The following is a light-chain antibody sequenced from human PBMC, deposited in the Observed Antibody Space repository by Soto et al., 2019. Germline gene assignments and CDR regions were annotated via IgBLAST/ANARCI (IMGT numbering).Light chain of an antibody. J-gene: IGLJ2*01. CDR3: CSYAGSYLI. V-gene: IGLV2-11*01. Sequence: QSALTQPRSVSGSPGQSVTISCTGTSSDVGGYNYVSWYQLHPGKVPKLMIYAVNKRPSGVPDRFSASKSGNTASLTISGLQAEDEADYYCCSYAGSYLIFGGGTKLTVL. CDR2: AVN. CDR1: SSDVGGYNY.